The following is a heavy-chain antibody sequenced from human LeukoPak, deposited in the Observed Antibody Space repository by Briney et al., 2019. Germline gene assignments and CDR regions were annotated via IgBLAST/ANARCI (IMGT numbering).Heavy chain of an antibody. D-gene: IGHD6-13*01. CDR3: AREFPRIAAAGRGFRYFDY. CDR2: INPNSGGT. Sequence: SVKVSCKASGYTFTGYYMHWVRQAPGQGLEWMGWINPNSGGTNYAQKFQGRVTMTRDTSISTAYMELSRLRSDDTAVYYCAREFPRIAAAGRGFRYFDYWGQGTLVTVSS. CDR1: GYTFTGYY. V-gene: IGHV1-2*02. J-gene: IGHJ4*02.